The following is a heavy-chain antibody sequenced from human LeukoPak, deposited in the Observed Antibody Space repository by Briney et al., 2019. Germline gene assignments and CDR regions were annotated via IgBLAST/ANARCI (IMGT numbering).Heavy chain of an antibody. J-gene: IGHJ4*02. Sequence: GGSLRLSCAASGFTFSSYDMHWVRQAPGKGLEWVAVISYDGSSKYYADPVKGRFTISRDNSKNTLYLQMNSLRTEDTAVYYCAKDRQGAGDGSFDYWGQGTLVTVSS. CDR3: AKDRQGAGDGSFDY. CDR1: GFTFSSYD. CDR2: ISYDGSSK. D-gene: IGHD1-26*01. V-gene: IGHV3-30*18.